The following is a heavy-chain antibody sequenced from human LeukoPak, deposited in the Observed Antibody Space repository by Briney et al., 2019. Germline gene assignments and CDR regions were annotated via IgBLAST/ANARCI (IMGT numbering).Heavy chain of an antibody. Sequence: PGGSLRLSCAASGFTFSSYAMHWVRQAPGKGLEWVAVISYDGSNKYYADSVKGRFTISRDNSKNTLYLQMNSLRAEDVAVYYCARAVTYYDILTGYWGQGTLVTVSS. J-gene: IGHJ4*02. D-gene: IGHD3-9*01. V-gene: IGHV3-30-3*01. CDR2: ISYDGSNK. CDR1: GFTFSSYA. CDR3: ARAVTYYDILTGY.